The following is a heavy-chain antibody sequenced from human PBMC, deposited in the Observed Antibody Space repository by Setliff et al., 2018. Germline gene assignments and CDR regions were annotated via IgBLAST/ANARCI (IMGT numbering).Heavy chain of an antibody. CDR2: INPKSGGT. D-gene: IGHD6-19*01. CDR1: GYTFTGYY. V-gene: IGHV1-2*02. CDR3: ARATTYSSGWYYEYNWFDP. Sequence: GASVKVSCKASGYTFTGYYMHWVRQAPGQGLEWMGWINPKSGGTNFAQNFQGRVTMTRDTSINTAYMELSRLRSDDTAVYYCARATTYSSGWYYEYNWFDPWGQGTLVTVSS. J-gene: IGHJ5*02.